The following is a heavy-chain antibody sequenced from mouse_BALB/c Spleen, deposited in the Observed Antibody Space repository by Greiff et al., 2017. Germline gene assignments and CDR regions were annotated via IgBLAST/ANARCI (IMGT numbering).Heavy chain of an antibody. CDR3: ARDTYSPFAY. CDR2: ISYDGSN. J-gene: IGHJ3*01. V-gene: IGHV3-6*02. Sequence: VQLKESGPGLVKPSQSLSLTCSVTGYSITSGYYWNWIRQFPGNKLEWMGYISYDGSNNYNPSLKNRISITRDTSKNQFFLKLNSVTTEDTATYYCARDTYSPFAYWGQGTLVTVSA. D-gene: IGHD5-1*01. CDR1: GYSITSGYY.